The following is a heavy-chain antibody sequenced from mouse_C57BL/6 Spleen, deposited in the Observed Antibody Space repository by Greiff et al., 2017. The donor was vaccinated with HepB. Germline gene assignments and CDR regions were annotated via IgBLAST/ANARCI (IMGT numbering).Heavy chain of an antibody. CDR3: ARRYYYGSSYVHWYFDV. CDR1: GYTFTSYW. D-gene: IGHD1-1*01. V-gene: IGHV1-50*01. J-gene: IGHJ1*03. CDR2: IDPSDSYT. Sequence: VQLQQPGAELVKPGASVKLSCKASGYTFTSYWMQWVKQRPGQGLEWIGEIDPSDSYTNYNQKFKGKATLTVDTSSSTAYMQLSSLTSEDSAVYYCARRYYYGSSYVHWYFDVWGTGTTVTVSS.